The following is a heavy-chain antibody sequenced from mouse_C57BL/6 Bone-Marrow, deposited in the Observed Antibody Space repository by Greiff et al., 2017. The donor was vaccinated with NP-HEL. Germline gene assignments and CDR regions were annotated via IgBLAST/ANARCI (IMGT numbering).Heavy chain of an antibody. V-gene: IGHV1-9*01. CDR3: AHYYGSSPFAY. J-gene: IGHJ3*01. CDR1: GYTFTGYW. CDR2: ILPGSGST. D-gene: IGHD1-1*01. Sequence: QVQLQQSGAELMKPGASVTLSCKATGYTFTGYWIEWVKQRPGHGLEWIGEILPGSGSTHYNEKFKGKATFTADTSSNTAYMQLSSLTTEDSAIYYCAHYYGSSPFAYWGQGTLVTVSA.